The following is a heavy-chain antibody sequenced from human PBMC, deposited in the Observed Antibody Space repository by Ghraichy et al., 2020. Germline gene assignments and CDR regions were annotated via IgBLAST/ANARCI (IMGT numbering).Heavy chain of an antibody. CDR1: GYTFTGYF. CDR3: ATKIVVLTALPDIKDAFDV. D-gene: IGHD2-21*02. J-gene: IGHJ3*01. CDR2: INPNSGVT. V-gene: IGHV1-2*06. Sequence: ASVKVSCEASGYTFTGYFLHWVRQAPGQGLEWMGRINPNSGVTNYAQKFQGRVTMTRDTSVSTAYMELSRLRSDDTAVYYCATKIVVLTALPDIKDAFDVWGQGTMVTVSS.